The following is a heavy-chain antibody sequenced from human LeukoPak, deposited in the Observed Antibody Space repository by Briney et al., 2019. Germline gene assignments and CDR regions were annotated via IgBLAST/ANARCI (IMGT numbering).Heavy chain of an antibody. CDR1: GGSFSGYY. J-gene: IGHJ3*02. Sequence: PSETLPLTCAVYGGSFSGYYWSWIRQPPGKGLEWIGEINHSGSTNYNPSLKSRVTISVDTSKNQFSLKLSSVTAADTAVYYCARFEQKDTARYLDAFDIWGQGTMVTVSS. V-gene: IGHV4-34*01. CDR2: INHSGST. CDR3: ARFEQKDTARYLDAFDI. D-gene: IGHD5-18*01.